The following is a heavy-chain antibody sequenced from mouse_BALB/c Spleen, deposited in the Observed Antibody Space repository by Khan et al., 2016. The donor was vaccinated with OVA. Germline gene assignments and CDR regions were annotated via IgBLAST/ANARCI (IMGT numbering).Heavy chain of an antibody. CDR2: IAPGSGST. Sequence: DLVKPGASVKLSCKASGYTFTSYWINWIKQRPGQGLELIGRIAPGSGSTYYSEMFKDKATLTVDTSSSTAYIQLSSLSSEDSAVYFCASENYYGSTCYAMDYWGQGTSVTVSS. D-gene: IGHD1-1*01. CDR3: ASENYYGSTCYAMDY. V-gene: IGHV1S41*01. J-gene: IGHJ4*01. CDR1: GYTFTSYW.